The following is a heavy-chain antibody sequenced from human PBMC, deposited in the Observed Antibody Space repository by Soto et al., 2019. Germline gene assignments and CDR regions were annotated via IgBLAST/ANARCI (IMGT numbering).Heavy chain of an antibody. D-gene: IGHD2-2*01. CDR3: ARLSPRYQLRGNWFDP. CDR1: GGSISSYY. J-gene: IGHJ5*02. Sequence: PSETLSLTCTVSGGSISSYYWSWIRQPPGKGLEWIGYIYYSGSTNYNPSLKSRVTISVDTSKNQFSLKLSSVTAADTAVYYCARLSPRYQLRGNWFDPWGQGTLVTVSS. CDR2: IYYSGST. V-gene: IGHV4-59*08.